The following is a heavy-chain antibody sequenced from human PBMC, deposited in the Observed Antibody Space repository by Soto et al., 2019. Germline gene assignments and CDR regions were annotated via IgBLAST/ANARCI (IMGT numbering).Heavy chain of an antibody. CDR3: AKDISQSSGWRFDY. Sequence: EVQLVESGGGLVQPGRSLRLSCAASGFTFDDYAMHWVRQAPGKGLEWVSGISWNSGSIGYADSVKGRFTISRDNAKNSLYLQMNSLRAEDTALYYCAKDISQSSGWRFDYWGQGTLVTVSS. D-gene: IGHD6-19*01. V-gene: IGHV3-9*01. J-gene: IGHJ4*02. CDR1: GFTFDDYA. CDR2: ISWNSGSI.